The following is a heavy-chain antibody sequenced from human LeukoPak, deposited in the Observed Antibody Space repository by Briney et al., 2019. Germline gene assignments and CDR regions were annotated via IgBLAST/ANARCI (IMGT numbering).Heavy chain of an antibody. V-gene: IGHV1-24*01. D-gene: IGHD3-10*01. Sequence: ASVKVSCKVSGYTLTELSMHWVRQAPGKGLEGMGGFDPEDGETIYAQKFQGRVTMTEDTSTDTAYMELSSLRSEDTAVYYCATVRRYYYGSGSYHYWGQGTLVTVSS. CDR3: ATVRRYYYGSGSYHY. J-gene: IGHJ4*02. CDR1: GYTLTELS. CDR2: FDPEDGET.